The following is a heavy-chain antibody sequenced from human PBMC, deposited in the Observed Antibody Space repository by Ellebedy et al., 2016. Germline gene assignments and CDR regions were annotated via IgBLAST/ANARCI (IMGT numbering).Heavy chain of an antibody. CDR2: ISAGGDIT. CDR1: GIGFSDFF. CDR3: YYGHYSAS. V-gene: IGHV3-23*01. D-gene: IGHD4-17*01. Sequence: GESLKISXAASGIGFSDFFMSWVRQAPGGGLAWVSTISAGGDITFSADSVKGRFTISRDNSRDTLYLQMNSLRAEDTAVYYCYYGHYSASWGQGTLVTVSS. J-gene: IGHJ4*02.